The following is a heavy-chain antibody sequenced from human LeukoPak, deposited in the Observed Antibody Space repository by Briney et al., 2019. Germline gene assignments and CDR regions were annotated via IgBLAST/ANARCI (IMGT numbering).Heavy chain of an antibody. CDR3: ARVVGAWELRGDYYMDV. J-gene: IGHJ6*03. CDR1: GYTFTGHY. Sequence: GASVKVSCNASGYTFTGHYMHWVRQAPGQGLEWMGWISAYNGNTNYAQKLQGRVTMTTDTSTSTAYMELRSLRSDDTAVYYCARVVGAWELRGDYYMDVWGKGTTVTVSS. CDR2: ISAYNGNT. D-gene: IGHD1-26*01. V-gene: IGHV1-18*04.